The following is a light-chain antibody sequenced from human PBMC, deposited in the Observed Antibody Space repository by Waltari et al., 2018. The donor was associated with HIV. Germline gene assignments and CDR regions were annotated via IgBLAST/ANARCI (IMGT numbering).Light chain of an antibody. Sequence: DIVMTQSPLSLPVTPGEPASISCRSSQSLLHSNGYNYLDWYLQKPGQSPQIRIYLGSNRASGVPNRFSGSGSGTDFTLKISRVEAEDVGVYYCMQALQTSITFGQGTRLEIK. V-gene: IGKV2-28*01. CDR1: QSLLHSNGYNY. J-gene: IGKJ5*01. CDR3: MQALQTSIT. CDR2: LGS.